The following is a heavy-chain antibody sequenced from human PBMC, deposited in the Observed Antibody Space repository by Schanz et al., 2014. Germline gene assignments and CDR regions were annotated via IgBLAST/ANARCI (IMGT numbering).Heavy chain of an antibody. CDR1: GFTFSAYW. J-gene: IGHJ4*02. Sequence: EVQLVESGGGLVKPGGSLRLSCAASGFTFSAYWMAWVRQAPGKGLEWVAAINQAASVQYYVDSVKGRFTISRDDAKNSHYLQMNSLRVEDTAVFYCVKIGYTHWSLEGGGEGMRVTVSS. V-gene: IGHV3-7*01. CDR2: INQAASVQ. CDR3: VKIGYTHWSLEG. D-gene: IGHD6-13*01.